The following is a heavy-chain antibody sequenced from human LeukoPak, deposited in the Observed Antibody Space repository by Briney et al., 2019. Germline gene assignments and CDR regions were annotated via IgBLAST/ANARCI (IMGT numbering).Heavy chain of an antibody. Sequence: SETVPHLCTVSGVSLSSAVYYWSWIRQHPVKGLELIGYISYSGSTYYSPSLKSRLTISVDTSKNQFSLKLSSVTAADTAVYYCARESHRYGGGPDYWGQGTLVTVSS. CDR3: ARESHRYGGGPDY. V-gene: IGHV4-31*03. CDR1: GVSLSSAVYY. J-gene: IGHJ4*02. D-gene: IGHD2-21*01. CDR2: ISYSGST.